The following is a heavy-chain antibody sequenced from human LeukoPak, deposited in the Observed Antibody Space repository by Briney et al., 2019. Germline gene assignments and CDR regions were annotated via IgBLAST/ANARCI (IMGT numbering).Heavy chain of an antibody. V-gene: IGHV3-53*01. Sequence: GGSLRLSCAASGFTVTTNYMSWVRQAPGKGLEWVSVIYSGGSTYYADSVKGRFTISRDNSKNTLYLQMNSLRDEDTAVYYCARKSGGYNQGGAFDIWGQGTMVTVSS. D-gene: IGHD5-24*01. CDR1: GFTVTTNY. J-gene: IGHJ3*02. CDR2: IYSGGST. CDR3: ARKSGGYNQGGAFDI.